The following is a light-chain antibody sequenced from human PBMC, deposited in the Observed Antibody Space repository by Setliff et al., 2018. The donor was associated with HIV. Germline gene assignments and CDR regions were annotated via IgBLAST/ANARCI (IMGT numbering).Light chain of an antibody. CDR1: SSDVGGYNY. CDR2: EVT. Sequence: QSALTQPASVSGSPGQSITISCTGTSSDVGGYNYVSWYQQHPGKAPKLLIFEVTNRPSGISNRFSASKSDNTASLTISRLQAEDEADYYCSSFTSIGTYVFGTGTKVTVL. CDR3: SSFTSIGTYV. V-gene: IGLV2-14*01. J-gene: IGLJ1*01.